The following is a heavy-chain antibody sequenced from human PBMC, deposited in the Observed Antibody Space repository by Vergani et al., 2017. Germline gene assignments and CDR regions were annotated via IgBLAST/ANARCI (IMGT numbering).Heavy chain of an antibody. CDR1: GYTFTSYY. Sequence: QVQLVQSRAEVKKPGASVKVSCKASGYTFTSYYMHWVRQAPGQGLEWMGIINPSGGSTSYAQKFQGRVTMTRDTSTSTVYMELSRLRSDDTAVYYCAKLTYGDYVADAFDIWGQGTMVTVSS. J-gene: IGHJ3*02. D-gene: IGHD4-17*01. CDR3: AKLTYGDYVADAFDI. CDR2: INPSGGST. V-gene: IGHV1-46*01.